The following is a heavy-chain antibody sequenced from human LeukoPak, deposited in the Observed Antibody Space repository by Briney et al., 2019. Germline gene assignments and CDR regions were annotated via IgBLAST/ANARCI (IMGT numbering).Heavy chain of an antibody. CDR1: GXTFSSYG. Sequence: PGGSLRLSCAASGXTFSSYGMSWVRQAPGKGLEWVSTISASGFSTYFADSVKGRFTISRDSSRNTLYLQMDSLRAEDTALYYCAKSTTSGTTGYWADWGQGILVTVSS. J-gene: IGHJ4*02. V-gene: IGHV3-23*01. D-gene: IGHD3-9*01. CDR3: AKSTTSGTTGYWAD. CDR2: ISASGFST.